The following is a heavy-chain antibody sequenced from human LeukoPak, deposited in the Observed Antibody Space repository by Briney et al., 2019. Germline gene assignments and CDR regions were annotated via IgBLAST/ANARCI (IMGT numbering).Heavy chain of an antibody. J-gene: IGHJ5*02. CDR2: IYYIGST. V-gene: IGHV4-59*01. CDR3: ARTIAAAGTRWFDP. Sequence: KPSETLSLTCTVSGGSLSSDYWSWIRQPPGKGLEWIGYIYYIGSTNYNPSLKSRVTISVDTSKNQFSLKLSSVTAADTAVYYCARTIAAAGTRWFDPWGQGTLVTVSS. D-gene: IGHD6-13*01. CDR1: GGSLSSDY.